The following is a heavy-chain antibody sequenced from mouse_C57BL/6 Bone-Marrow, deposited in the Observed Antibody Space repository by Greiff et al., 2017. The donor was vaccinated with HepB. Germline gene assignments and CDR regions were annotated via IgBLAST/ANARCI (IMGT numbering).Heavy chain of an antibody. CDR2: ISNGGGST. V-gene: IGHV5-12*01. CDR1: GFTFSDYY. Sequence: EVQVVESGGGLVQPGGSLKLSCAASGFTFSDYYMYWVRQTPEKRLEWVAYISNGGGSTYYPDTVKGRFTISRGNAKNTLYLQMSRLKSEDTAMYYCARRAMDYWGQGTSVTVSS. J-gene: IGHJ4*01. CDR3: ARRAMDY.